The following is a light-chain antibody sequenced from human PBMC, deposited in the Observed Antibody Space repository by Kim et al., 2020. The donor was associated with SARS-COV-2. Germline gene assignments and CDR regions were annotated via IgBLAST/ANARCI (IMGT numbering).Light chain of an antibody. J-gene: IGLJ3*02. CDR1: RGRRTDA. V-gene: IGLV4-69*01. CDR2: LNGDGIH. Sequence: GAWGKTTRKLSRGRRTDAMEWHGQQPEKGPGTVMKLNGDGIHSKGDGIPDRVSGSSYGAERSLSIASVEAEDEADYYCQAWAPDIVFGGGTQLTVL. CDR3: QAWAPDIV.